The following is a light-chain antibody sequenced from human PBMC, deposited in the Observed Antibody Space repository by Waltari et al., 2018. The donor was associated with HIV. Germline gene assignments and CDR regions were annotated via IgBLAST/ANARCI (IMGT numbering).Light chain of an antibody. CDR1: SSNIGSNF. CDR3: AAWDDSLSGVV. V-gene: IGLV1-47*01. J-gene: IGLJ3*02. CDR2: RND. Sequence: QSVLTQPPSASGAPGQRVTISCSGRSSNIGSNFVYWYQQLPGTAPKLVIYRNDQRPSGVPDRFSGSKSGTSASLAISGLRSEDEADYYCAAWDDSLSGVVFGGGTNLTVL.